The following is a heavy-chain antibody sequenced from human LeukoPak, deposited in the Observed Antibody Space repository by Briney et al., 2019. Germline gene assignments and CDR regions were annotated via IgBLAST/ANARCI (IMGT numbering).Heavy chain of an antibody. V-gene: IGHV4-39*01. D-gene: IGHD5-18*01. CDR3: ASPHVDTAMGYYYFDY. Sequence: SETLSLTCTVSGGSISSSSYYWGWIRQPPGKGLGWIGSIYYSGSTYYNPSLKSRVTISVDTSKNQFSLKLSSVTAADTAVYYCASPHVDTAMGYYYFDYWGQGTLVTVSS. CDR2: IYYSGST. J-gene: IGHJ4*02. CDR1: GGSISSSSYY.